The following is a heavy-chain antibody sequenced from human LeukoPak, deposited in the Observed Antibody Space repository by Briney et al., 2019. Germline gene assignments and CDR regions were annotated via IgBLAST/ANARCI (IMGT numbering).Heavy chain of an antibody. V-gene: IGHV3-48*02. CDR1: GFSFSNYG. Sequence: PGGSLRLSCAASGFSFSNYGTSWVRQAPGKGLEWVSSISRGSNTIYYADSVKGRFTISRDNAKNSLYLQMNSLRDEDTAVYYCARVNDWEDYWGQGTLVTVSS. CDR3: ARVNDWEDY. D-gene: IGHD3-9*01. CDR2: ISRGSNTI. J-gene: IGHJ4*02.